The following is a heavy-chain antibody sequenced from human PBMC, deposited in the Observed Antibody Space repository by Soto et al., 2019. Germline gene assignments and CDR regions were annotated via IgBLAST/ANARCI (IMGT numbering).Heavy chain of an antibody. D-gene: IGHD2-15*01. CDR1: GGTFSSYA. V-gene: IGHV1-69*13. CDR2: IIPIFGTA. CDR3: ARWPHCSGGSCYDY. Sequence: SVKVSCKASGGTFSSYAISWVRQAPGQGLEWMGGIIPIFGTANYTQKFQGRVTITADESTSTAYMELSSLRSEDTAVYYCARWPHCSGGSCYDYWGQGTLVTVSS. J-gene: IGHJ4*02.